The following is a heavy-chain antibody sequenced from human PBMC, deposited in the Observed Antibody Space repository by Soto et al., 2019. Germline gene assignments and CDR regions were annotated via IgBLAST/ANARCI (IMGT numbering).Heavy chain of an antibody. CDR2: IIPIFGTV. V-gene: IGHV1-69*05. CDR3: AKGAVAGTPTSYYYDGMDV. D-gene: IGHD6-19*01. Sequence: QVQLLQSGAEVKKPGSSVRVSCEASGGTFRTYAISWVRQAPGQGLEWMGGIIPIFGTVNYAQKFQGRVTXTXDXXTTTVYMDLRSLRSEDTAVYYCAKGAVAGTPTSYYYDGMDVWGQGTTVTVSS. J-gene: IGHJ6*02. CDR1: GGTFRTYA.